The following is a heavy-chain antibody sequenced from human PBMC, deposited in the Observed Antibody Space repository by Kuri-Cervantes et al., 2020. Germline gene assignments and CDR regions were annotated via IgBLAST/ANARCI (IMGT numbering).Heavy chain of an antibody. CDR2: ISLDGTKT. CDR3: AGGRRPYYYDSPGDY. J-gene: IGHJ4*02. V-gene: IGHV3-30-3*01. D-gene: IGHD3-22*01. Sequence: LSLTCAASGLIFSTYGMHWVCQAPGKGLEWVAVISLDGTKTDYADSVKGRFIISRDNSKNTLYVQLSSLRIEDTAVYYCAGGRRPYYYDSPGDYWGQGTLVTVSS. CDR1: GLIFSTYG.